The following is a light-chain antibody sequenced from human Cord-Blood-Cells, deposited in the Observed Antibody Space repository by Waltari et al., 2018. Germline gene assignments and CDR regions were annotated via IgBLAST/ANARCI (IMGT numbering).Light chain of an antibody. J-gene: IGLJ3*02. CDR1: ALPKQY. CDR2: KDS. Sequence: SYELTQPPSVSVSPGQTARITCSGDALPKQYAYWYQQKPGQAPVRVIYKDSERPSGIPDRCSGSSSGTTVTLTISGVQAEDEADYYCQSADSSGTYWVFGGGTKLTVL. V-gene: IGLV3-25*02. CDR3: QSADSSGTYWV.